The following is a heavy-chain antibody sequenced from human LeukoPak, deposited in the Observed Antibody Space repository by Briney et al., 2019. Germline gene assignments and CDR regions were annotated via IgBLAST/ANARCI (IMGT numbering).Heavy chain of an antibody. V-gene: IGHV4-59*01. CDR3: ARVEGYCSSTSCYELIDY. D-gene: IGHD2-2*01. CDR2: IYYSGST. Sequence: PSETLSLTCTASGGSISSYYWSWIRQPPGKGLEWIGYIYYSGSTNYNPSLKSRVTISVDTSKNQFSLKLSSVTAADTAVYYCARVEGYCSSTSCYELIDYWGQGTLVTVSS. J-gene: IGHJ4*02. CDR1: GGSISSYY.